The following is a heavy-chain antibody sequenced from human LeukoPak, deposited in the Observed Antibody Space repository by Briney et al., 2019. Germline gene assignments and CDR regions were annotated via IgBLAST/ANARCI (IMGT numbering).Heavy chain of an antibody. CDR2: INHSGST. CDR3: AMGINAGSYFVET. D-gene: IGHD1-26*01. V-gene: IGHV4-34*01. Sequence: SETLSLTCAVYGGSFSGYYWSWIRQPPGKGLEWIGEINHSGSTNYNPSLKSRVTISVDTSKNQFSLKLSSVTAADTAVYYCAMGINAGSYFVETWGQGTLVTVPS. J-gene: IGHJ5*02. CDR1: GGSFSGYY.